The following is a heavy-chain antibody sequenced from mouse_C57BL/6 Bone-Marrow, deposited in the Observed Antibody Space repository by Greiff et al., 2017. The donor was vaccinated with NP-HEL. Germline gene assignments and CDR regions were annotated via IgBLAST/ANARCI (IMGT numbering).Heavy chain of an antibody. CDR3: LYEGWFAY. CDR1: GYTFTDYE. Sequence: QVQLKQYGAELVRPGASVTLSCKASGYTFTDYEMHWVKQTPVHGLEWIGAIDPETGGTAYNQKFKGKAILTADKSSSTAYMELRSLTSEDSAVYYCLYEGWFAYWGQGTLVTVSA. D-gene: IGHD2-12*01. CDR2: IDPETGGT. V-gene: IGHV1-15*01. J-gene: IGHJ3*01.